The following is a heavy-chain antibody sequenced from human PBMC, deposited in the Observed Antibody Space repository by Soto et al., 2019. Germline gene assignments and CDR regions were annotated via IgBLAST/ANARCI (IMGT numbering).Heavy chain of an antibody. CDR1: GFSLSNARMG. CDR3: ARIRAYSSEGLIYYYYYMDV. V-gene: IGHV2-26*01. Sequence: QVTLKESGPVLVKPTETLTLTCTVSGFSLSNARMGVSWIRQPPGKALEWLAHIFSNDEKYYSTSLKSRLTISKDTYKSQVVLTMTNMDPVDTATYYCARIRAYSSEGLIYYYYYMDVWGKGTTVTVSS. J-gene: IGHJ6*03. D-gene: IGHD6-25*01. CDR2: IFSNDEK.